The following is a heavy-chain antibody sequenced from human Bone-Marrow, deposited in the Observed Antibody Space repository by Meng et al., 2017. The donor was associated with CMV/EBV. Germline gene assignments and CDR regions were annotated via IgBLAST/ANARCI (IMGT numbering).Heavy chain of an antibody. V-gene: IGHV4-59*01. J-gene: IGHJ5*02. CDR3: ARGRAVVAAAGLTFAP. CDR2: MYYSGTS. Sequence: SETLSLTCSVSGGSISSDYWSWIRQPPGKGLEWIGYMYYSGTSNYNPSLRSRVTISVDTSKKQFSLKLTSVTSADTAVYYCARGRAVVAAAGLTFAPWGHGHLVNGAS. CDR1: GGSISSDY. D-gene: IGHD6-13*01.